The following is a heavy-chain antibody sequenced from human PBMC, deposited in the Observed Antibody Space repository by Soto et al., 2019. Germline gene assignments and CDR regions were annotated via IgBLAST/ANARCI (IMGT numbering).Heavy chain of an antibody. CDR3: ARGESRQWLVARRGFDY. D-gene: IGHD6-19*01. J-gene: IGHJ4*02. CDR2: ISAYNGNT. Sequence: QVQLVQSGAEVKKPGASVKVSCKASGYTFTSYGISWVRQAPGQELEWMGWISAYNGNTNYAQKLQGRVTMTTDTSTSTAYMELRSLRSDDTAVYYCARGESRQWLVARRGFDYWGQGTLVTVSS. V-gene: IGHV1-18*01. CDR1: GYTFTSYG.